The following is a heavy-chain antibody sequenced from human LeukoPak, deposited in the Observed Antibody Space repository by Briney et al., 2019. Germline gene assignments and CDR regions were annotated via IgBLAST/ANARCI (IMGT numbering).Heavy chain of an antibody. Sequence: PGGSLRLSCAASGFTFSSYSMNWVRQAPGKGLEWVSYISSSSSTIYYADSVKGRFTISRDNAKNSLYLQMNSLRAEDTAVYYCARDRSVVWFGELFPNGPSFDYWGQGTLVTVSS. CDR2: ISSSSSTI. CDR1: GFTFSSYS. J-gene: IGHJ4*02. V-gene: IGHV3-48*01. D-gene: IGHD3-10*01. CDR3: ARDRSVVWFGELFPNGPSFDY.